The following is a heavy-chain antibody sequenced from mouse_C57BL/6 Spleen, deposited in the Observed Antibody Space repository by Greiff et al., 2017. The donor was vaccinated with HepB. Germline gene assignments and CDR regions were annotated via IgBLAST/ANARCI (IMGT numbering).Heavy chain of an antibody. D-gene: IGHD1-1*01. CDR2: INYDGSST. Sequence: DVKLVESEGGLVQPGSSMKLSCTASGFTFSDYYMAWVRQVPEKGLEWVANINYDGSSTYYLDSLKSRFIISRDNAKNILYLQMSSLKSEDTATYYCARRVGGYFDVWGTGTTVTVSS. CDR3: ARRVGGYFDV. J-gene: IGHJ1*03. CDR1: GFTFSDYY. V-gene: IGHV5-16*01.